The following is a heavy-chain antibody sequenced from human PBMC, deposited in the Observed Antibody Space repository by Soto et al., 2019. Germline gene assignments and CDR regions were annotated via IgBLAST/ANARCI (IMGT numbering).Heavy chain of an antibody. Sequence: VQLVESGGGVVQPGRSLRLACVASGFTFSDYAMHWGRQAPGKGLEWVAVVSHDGRNTHYADSVKGRLTISRDSSKTTGSLEMTSLRAEDTAVYYCAMGGRQWLVTSDFNYWGQGALVTFSS. CDR3: AMGGRQWLVTSDFNY. D-gene: IGHD6-19*01. V-gene: IGHV3-30*03. CDR2: VSHDGRNT. J-gene: IGHJ4*02. CDR1: GFTFSDYA.